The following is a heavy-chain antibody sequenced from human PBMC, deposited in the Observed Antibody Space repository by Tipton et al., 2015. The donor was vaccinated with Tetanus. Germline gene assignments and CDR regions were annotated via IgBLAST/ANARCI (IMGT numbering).Heavy chain of an antibody. D-gene: IGHD3-10*01. J-gene: IGHJ3*01. CDR2: IYSSGST. V-gene: IGHV4-30-4*01. CDR1: GGSISSGDYF. CDR3: ARETNMLRGVMIDGNASDV. Sequence: TLSLTCSVSGGSISSGDYFWSWIRQPPGKGLEWIGYIYSSGSTYYNPSLKSRVSLSQDTSKNQFSLKLNSVTAADTAVYYCARETNMLRGVMIDGNASDVRGQGTLVTVSS.